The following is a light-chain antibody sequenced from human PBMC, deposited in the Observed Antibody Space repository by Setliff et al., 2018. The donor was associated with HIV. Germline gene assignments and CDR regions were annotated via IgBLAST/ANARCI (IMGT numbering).Light chain of an antibody. J-gene: IGLJ1*01. CDR3: AAWDDRLTGYV. CDR1: SSNIGAGYD. V-gene: IGLV1-44*01. CDR2: SSN. Sequence: QSVLTQPPSVSGAPGQRVTISCAGNSSNIGAGYDVHWYQQLPGTAPKLLMYSSNERPSGVPDRFSGSKSGTSASLAISGLQSEDEADYYCAAWDDRLTGYVFGTGTKVTVL.